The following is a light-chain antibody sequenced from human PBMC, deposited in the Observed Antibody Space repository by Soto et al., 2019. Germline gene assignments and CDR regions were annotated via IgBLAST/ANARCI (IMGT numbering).Light chain of an antibody. Sequence: EVVMTQSPATLSVSPGERATLSCRASRGIGSTLAWYQQKPGQNPRLLIYDTSTRATGVPGRFIGSRSGTEFTLTITSLQSEDFAIYYGQHYVTWPLAFGGGTRVENK. CDR3: QHYVTWPLA. J-gene: IGKJ4*01. CDR1: RGIGST. CDR2: DTS. V-gene: IGKV3-15*01.